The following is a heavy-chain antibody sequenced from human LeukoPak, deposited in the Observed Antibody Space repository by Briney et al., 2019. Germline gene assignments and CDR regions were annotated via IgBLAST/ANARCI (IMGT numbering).Heavy chain of an antibody. CDR3: ARDRRDYYGSGNWFDP. J-gene: IGHJ5*02. V-gene: IGHV1-3*01. CDR2: INAGNGNT. D-gene: IGHD3-10*01. CDR1: GYTFTSYA. Sequence: ASVKVSCKASGYTFTSYAMHCVRQAPGQRLEWMGWINAGNGNTKYSQKFQGRVTITRDTSASTAYMELSSLRSEDTAVYYCARDRRDYYGSGNWFDPWGQGTLVTVSS.